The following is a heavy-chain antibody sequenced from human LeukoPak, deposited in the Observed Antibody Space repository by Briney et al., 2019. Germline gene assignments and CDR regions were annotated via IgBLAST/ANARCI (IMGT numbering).Heavy chain of an antibody. CDR1: GFPFSEYP. J-gene: IGHJ2*01. CDR3: ARDFEWSFEL. V-gene: IGHV3-48*02. Sequence: GGSLRLSCAASGFPFSEYPMNWVRQAPGKGLEWLSNIRSSSSDTYYADSVKGRFTMSRDNAKNSLYLQMNSLRDEDTAVYYCARDFEWSFELWGRGTLVAVSS. CDR2: IRSSSSDT.